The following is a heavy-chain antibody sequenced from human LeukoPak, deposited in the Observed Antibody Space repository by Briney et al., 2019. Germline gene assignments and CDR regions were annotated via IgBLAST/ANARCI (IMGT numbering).Heavy chain of an antibody. J-gene: IGHJ3*02. V-gene: IGHV1-2*02. CDR2: INPNSGGT. D-gene: IGHD2-2*02. CDR3: ARELYCSSTSCYRAHDAFDI. CDR1: GYTCTGYY. Sequence: GASVKVSCKASGYTCTGYYMHWVRQATGQGLEWMGWINPNSGGTNYAQKFQGRVTMTRDTSISTAYMELSRLRSDDTAVYYCARELYCSSTSCYRAHDAFDIWGQGTMVTVSS.